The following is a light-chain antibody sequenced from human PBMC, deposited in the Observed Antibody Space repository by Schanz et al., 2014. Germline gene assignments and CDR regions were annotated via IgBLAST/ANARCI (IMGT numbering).Light chain of an antibody. CDR3: QQYDGSSLWT. CDR2: AAS. V-gene: IGKV3-11*01. CDR1: QSVSSY. Sequence: EIVLTQSPATLSLSPGERATLSCRASQSVSSYLAWYQQKPGQAPRLLIYAASTRATGIPDRFSASGSWADFTLAITRLGPEDFAVYYCQQYDGSSLWTFGQGTKVPIK. J-gene: IGKJ1*01.